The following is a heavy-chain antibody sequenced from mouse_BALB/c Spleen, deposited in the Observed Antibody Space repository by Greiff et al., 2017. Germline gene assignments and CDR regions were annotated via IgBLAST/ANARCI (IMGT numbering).Heavy chain of an antibody. V-gene: IGHV2-9*02. CDR3: ARDPSRITPWLAY. D-gene: IGHD2-4*01. Sequence: VQLQQSGPGLVAPSQSLSITCTVSGFSLTSYGVHWVRQPPGKGLEWLGVIWAGGSTNYNSALMSRLSISKDNSKSQVFLKMNSLQTDDTAMYYCARDPSRITPWLAYWGEGTLVTVSA. J-gene: IGHJ3*01. CDR2: IWAGGST. CDR1: GFSLTSYG.